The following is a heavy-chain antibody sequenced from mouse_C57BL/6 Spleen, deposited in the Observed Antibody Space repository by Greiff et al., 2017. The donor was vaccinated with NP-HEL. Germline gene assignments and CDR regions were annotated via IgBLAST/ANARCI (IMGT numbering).Heavy chain of an antibody. J-gene: IGHJ3*01. Sequence: QVQLQQPGAVLVKPGASVKMSCKASGYTFTSYWITWVKQRPGQGLEWIGDIYPGSGSTNYNEKFKSKATLTVDTSSSTAYMQLSSLTSEDSAVYYCAREGDSSGYGFAYWGQGTLVTVSA. CDR3: AREGDSSGYGFAY. D-gene: IGHD3-2*02. V-gene: IGHV1-55*01. CDR2: IYPGSGST. CDR1: GYTFTSYW.